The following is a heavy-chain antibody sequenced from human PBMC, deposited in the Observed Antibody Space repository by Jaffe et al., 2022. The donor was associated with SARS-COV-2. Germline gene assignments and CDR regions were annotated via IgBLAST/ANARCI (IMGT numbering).Heavy chain of an antibody. D-gene: IGHD3-22*01. J-gene: IGHJ3*02. CDR1: GGSISSGSYY. V-gene: IGHV4-61*02. Sequence: QVQLQESGPGLVKPSQTLSLTCTVSGGSISSGSYYWSWIRQPAGKGLEWIGRIYTSGSTNYNPSLKSRVTISVDTSKNQFSLKLSSVTAADTAVYYCARDGYYDSSGTGVGDDAFDIWGQGTMVTVSS. CDR3: ARDGYYDSSGTGVGDDAFDI. CDR2: IYTSGST.